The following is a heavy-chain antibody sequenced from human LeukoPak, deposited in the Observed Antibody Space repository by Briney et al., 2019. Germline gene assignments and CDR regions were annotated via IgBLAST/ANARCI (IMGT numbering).Heavy chain of an antibody. J-gene: IGHJ4*02. D-gene: IGHD5-12*01. CDR2: INAYNGKT. CDR3: ARDDALVATGSFDY. Sequence: ASVKVSCKASGYTFTSYGINWVRKAPGQGLERMGWINAYNGKTNYAQKLQGRVTMTTDTSTSTAYMELRSLRSDDTAVYYCARDDALVATGSFDYWGQGTLVTVSS. CDR1: GYTFTSYG. V-gene: IGHV1-18*01.